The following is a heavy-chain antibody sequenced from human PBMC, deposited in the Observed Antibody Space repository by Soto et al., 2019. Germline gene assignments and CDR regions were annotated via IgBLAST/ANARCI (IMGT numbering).Heavy chain of an antibody. CDR1: GCTFTSYA. J-gene: IGHJ4*02. D-gene: IGHD1-20*01. Sequence: GASVKVSCKASGCTFTSYAMHWVRQAPGQRLEWMGWINAGNGSTKYSQKFQGRVTLTRDTSASTAYMELSSLRSEDTAVYYCARDRGHNWNKLAYWGQGTLVTVSS. CDR3: ARDRGHNWNKLAY. CDR2: INAGNGST. V-gene: IGHV1-3*01.